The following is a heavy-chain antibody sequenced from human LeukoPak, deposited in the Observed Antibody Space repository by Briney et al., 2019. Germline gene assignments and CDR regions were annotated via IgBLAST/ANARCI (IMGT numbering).Heavy chain of an antibody. CDR1: GFTFSSYS. Sequence: PGGSLRLSCAASGFTFSSYSMNWVRQAPGKGLEWVSSISSSSGYIYYADSVKGRFTISRDNAKDSLYLQMNSLRAEDTAVYYCARDPTTIFEPDYWGQGTLVTVSS. D-gene: IGHD3-3*01. CDR3: ARDPTTIFEPDY. J-gene: IGHJ4*02. CDR2: ISSSSGYI. V-gene: IGHV3-21*01.